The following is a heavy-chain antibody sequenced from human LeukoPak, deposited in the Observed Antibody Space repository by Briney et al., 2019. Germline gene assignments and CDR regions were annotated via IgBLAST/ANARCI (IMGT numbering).Heavy chain of an antibody. CDR3: AKDRPDIVVLVAAFDY. J-gene: IGHJ4*02. D-gene: IGHD2-15*01. CDR2: ISGSGGST. CDR1: GFTFSSYA. Sequence: GGSLRLSCAASGFTFSSYAMSWVRQAPGKGLEWVSAISGSGGSTYYADSVKGRFSISRDNSKNTLYLQMNSLRAEDTAVYYCAKDRPDIVVLVAAFDYWGQGTLVTVSS. V-gene: IGHV3-23*01.